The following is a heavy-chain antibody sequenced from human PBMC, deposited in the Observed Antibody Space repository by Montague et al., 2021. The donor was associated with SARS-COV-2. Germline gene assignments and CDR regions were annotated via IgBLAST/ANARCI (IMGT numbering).Heavy chain of an antibody. CDR2: IYSGGSST. CDR1: GFTFSSYA. D-gene: IGHD3-10*01. Sequence: SLRLSCAASGFTFSSYAMSWVRQAPGKGLEWVSVIYSGGSSTYYADSVKGRFTISRDSSKNTLYLQMNSLRAEDTAVYYCAKDHEDGGGYYYYGMDVWGQGTTVTVSS. V-gene: IGHV3-23*03. CDR3: AKDHEDGGGYYYYGMDV. J-gene: IGHJ6*02.